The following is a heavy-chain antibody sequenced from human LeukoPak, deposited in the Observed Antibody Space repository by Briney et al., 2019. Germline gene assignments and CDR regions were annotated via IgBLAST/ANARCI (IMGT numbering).Heavy chain of an antibody. J-gene: IGHJ5*02. Sequence: SETLSLTCTVSGGSISSYYWSWIRQPPGKGLEWIGYIYNSGSANHNPSLRSRVTISVDTSKNQFSLKLSSVTAADTAVYYCAKSWRPRRWPDSFDPWGQGTLVTVSS. CDR2: IYNSGSA. CDR3: AKSWRPRRWPDSFDP. D-gene: IGHD5-24*01. V-gene: IGHV4-59*01. CDR1: GGSISSYY.